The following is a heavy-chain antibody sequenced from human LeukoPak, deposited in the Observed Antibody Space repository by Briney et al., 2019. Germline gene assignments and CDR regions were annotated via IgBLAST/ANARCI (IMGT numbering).Heavy chain of an antibody. CDR3: ARGSGYHYGFPDY. CDR2: IYSGDIT. D-gene: IGHD5-18*01. CDR1: GFTVSNNY. J-gene: IGHJ4*02. Sequence: PGGSLRLSCAVSGFTVSNNYMSWVRQAPGKGLEWVSVIYSGDITYYADSVKGRFTISRDNSKNTVYLQMNSLRAEDTAVYYCARGSGYHYGFPDYWGQGTLVTVSS. V-gene: IGHV3-53*01.